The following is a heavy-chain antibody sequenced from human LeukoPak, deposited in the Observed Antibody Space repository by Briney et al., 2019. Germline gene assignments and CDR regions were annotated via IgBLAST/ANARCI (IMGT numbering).Heavy chain of an antibody. CDR3: GRQEVGAGYCSSTSCAEPHWFDP. CDR2: ILYSGST. V-gene: IGHV4-39*01. J-gene: IGHJ5*02. Sequence: PSETLSLTCIVSGGSISSTRYWGWIRQPPGKGLEWIGTILYSGSTFYNPSLKSRVTISVDTSKNQFSLKLNSVTAADTAVYYCGRQEVGAGYCSSTSCAEPHWFDPWGQGTLVTVSS. CDR1: GGSISSTRY. D-gene: IGHD2-2*01.